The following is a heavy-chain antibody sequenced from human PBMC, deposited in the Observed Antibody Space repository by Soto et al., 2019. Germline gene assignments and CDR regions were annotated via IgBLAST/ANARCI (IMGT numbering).Heavy chain of an antibody. Sequence: QVHLVQSGTEVKEPGASVKVSCKASASTFTGYTINWVRQAPGQGLEWMGWISTFNGNTKYAGNFEGRVTMTTTTPTTTAYMELTSLTFDDTAVYFCARETVTSGRWFGPWGQGTLVSVSS. CDR1: ASTFTGYT. CDR3: ARETVTSGRWFGP. J-gene: IGHJ5*02. V-gene: IGHV1-18*04. D-gene: IGHD4-17*01. CDR2: ISTFNGNT.